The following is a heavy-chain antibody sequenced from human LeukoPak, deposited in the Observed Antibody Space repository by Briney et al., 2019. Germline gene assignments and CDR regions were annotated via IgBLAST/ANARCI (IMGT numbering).Heavy chain of an antibody. J-gene: IGHJ4*02. V-gene: IGHV4-4*07. Sequence: SETLSLTCTVSGGPISSHYWSWIRQPAGKGLEWIGRIYTSGSTNYNASLKSRVSMSVDTSKNQFSLKLSSVTAADTAVFYCARENSGSYREFDYWGQGTLVTVSS. CDR1: GGPISSHY. D-gene: IGHD1-26*01. CDR3: ARENSGSYREFDY. CDR2: IYTSGST.